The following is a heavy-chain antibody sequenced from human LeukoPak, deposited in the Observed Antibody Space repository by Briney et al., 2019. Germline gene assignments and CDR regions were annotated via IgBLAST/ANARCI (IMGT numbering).Heavy chain of an antibody. D-gene: IGHD2-15*01. CDR3: AKHCSGGSCYSSPFDY. J-gene: IGHJ4*02. CDR2: ISGSGGST. CDR1: GFTFSSYS. V-gene: IGHV3-23*01. Sequence: GGSLRLSCAASGFTFSSYSMNWVRQAPGKGLEWVSTISGSGGSTYYADSVKGRFTISRDNSKNTLYLQVNSLRAEDTAIYYCAKHCSGGSCYSSPFDYWGQGTLVTVSS.